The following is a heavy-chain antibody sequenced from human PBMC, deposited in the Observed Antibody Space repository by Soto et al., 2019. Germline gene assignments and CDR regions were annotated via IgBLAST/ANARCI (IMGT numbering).Heavy chain of an antibody. J-gene: IGHJ4*02. D-gene: IGHD3-9*01. CDR1: GFTFSDYY. CDR3: ARASGYDILTGYYTIYSSSYFDY. V-gene: IGHV3-11*01. CDR2: ISSSGSTI. Sequence: GGSLRLSCAASGFTFSDYYMSWIRQAPGKGLEWVSYISSSGSTIYYADSVKGRFTISRANAKNSLYLQMNSLRAEDTAVYYCARASGYDILTGYYTIYSSSYFDYWGQGTLVTVSS.